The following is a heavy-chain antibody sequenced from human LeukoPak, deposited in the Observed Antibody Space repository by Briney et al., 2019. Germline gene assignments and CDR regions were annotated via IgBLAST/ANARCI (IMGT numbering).Heavy chain of an antibody. Sequence: GSLRLSCEGSGFSISRYTMSWVRPAPGEGLEWGFAINGNGAKTYYPDSVKGRFTLSSDNSKNALYLQLTSLSPEDTAVYYCAKPALQYYDSSGYHPDWYFDLWGRGTLVTVS. J-gene: IGHJ2*01. CDR2: INGNGAKT. CDR3: AKPALQYYDSSGYHPDWYFDL. V-gene: IGHV3-23*01. D-gene: IGHD3-22*01. CDR1: GFSISRYT.